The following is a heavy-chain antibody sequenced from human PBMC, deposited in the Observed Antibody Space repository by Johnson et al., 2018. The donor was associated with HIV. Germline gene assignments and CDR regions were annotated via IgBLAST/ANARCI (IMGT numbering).Heavy chain of an antibody. J-gene: IGHJ3*02. V-gene: IGHV3-30-3*01. CDR1: GFTFTSYA. Sequence: QVQLVESGGGVVQPGRSLRLSCAASGFTFTSYAMHWVRQAPGKGLDWVAVISYDGSTYYADSVKGRFTISRDNSKNSLYLQMNSLRAEDTAVYYCARLPSGYSRDDFDIWGQGTMVTVSS. CDR3: ARLPSGYSRDDFDI. D-gene: IGHD5-18*01. CDR2: ISYDGST.